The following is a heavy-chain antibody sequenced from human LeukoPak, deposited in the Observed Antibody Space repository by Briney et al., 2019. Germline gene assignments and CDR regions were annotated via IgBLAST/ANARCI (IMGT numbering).Heavy chain of an antibody. CDR1: GGSFSGYY. D-gene: IGHD2-2*01. Sequence: SETLSLTCAVYGGSFSGYYWGWIRQPPGKGLEWIGEINHSGSTNYNPSLKSRVTISVDTSKNQFSLKLSSVTAADTAVYYCARGRRCSSTSCYRRNVGNWFDPWGQGTLVTVSS. J-gene: IGHJ5*02. CDR3: ARGRRCSSTSCYRRNVGNWFDP. V-gene: IGHV4-34*01. CDR2: INHSGST.